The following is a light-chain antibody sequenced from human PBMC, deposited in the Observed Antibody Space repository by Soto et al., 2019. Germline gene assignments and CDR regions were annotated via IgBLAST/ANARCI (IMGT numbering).Light chain of an antibody. CDR2: EGS. J-gene: IGLJ2*01. CDR1: SSDIGRYKF. CDR3: SSSTNTNTLVI. Sequence: QSALTQPASVSGSPGQSITISCTGTSSDIGRYKFVSWFQQHPGKAPKLMIFEGSNRPSGVSNRFSGSKSGNTASLTISGLQADDEAIYFCSSSTNTNTLVIFGGGTKLTVL. V-gene: IGLV2-14*01.